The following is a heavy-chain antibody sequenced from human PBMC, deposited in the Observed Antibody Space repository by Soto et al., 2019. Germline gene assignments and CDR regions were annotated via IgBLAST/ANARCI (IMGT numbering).Heavy chain of an antibody. CDR3: ARSITMVRAGWFDP. CDR1: GGSISSSSYY. J-gene: IGHJ5*02. CDR2: IYYSGST. V-gene: IGHV4-39*01. D-gene: IGHD3-10*01. Sequence: QLQLQESGPGLVKPSETLSLTCTVSGGSISSSSYYWGWIRQPPGKGLEWIGSIYYSGSTYYNPSLKSRVTISVDTSKNQFSLKLSSVTAADTAVYYCARSITMVRAGWFDPWGQGTLVTVSS.